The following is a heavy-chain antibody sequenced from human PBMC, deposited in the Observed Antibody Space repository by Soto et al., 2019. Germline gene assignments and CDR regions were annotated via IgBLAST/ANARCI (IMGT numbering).Heavy chain of an antibody. CDR2: IIPIFGTT. D-gene: IGHD2-2*03. CDR1: GGTFSSHA. CDR3: GSVGYCSSTNCLFYYYHYGMDV. V-gene: IGHV1-69*13. Sequence: SVNVSCKASGGTFSSHAISWVRQAPGRGLEWMGGIIPIFGTTNYAQNFRARVTITADESTSTAYMELSSLTSEDTAVYYCGSVGYCSSTNCLFYYYHYGMDVWGQGTTVTVSS. J-gene: IGHJ6*02.